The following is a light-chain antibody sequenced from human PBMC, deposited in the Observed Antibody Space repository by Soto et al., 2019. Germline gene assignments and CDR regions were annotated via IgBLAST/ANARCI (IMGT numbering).Light chain of an antibody. Sequence: QSALTQPASVSGSPGQSITISCTGNSSDVGSYNLVSWYQHHTGKGPKLMIYEGSKRPSGVSSRFSGSRSGNTASLTISGLHAEDEADYYCCAYLRSSTVVFGGGTQLT. CDR2: EGS. V-gene: IGLV2-23*01. CDR3: CAYLRSSTVV. CDR1: SSDVGSYNL. J-gene: IGLJ2*01.